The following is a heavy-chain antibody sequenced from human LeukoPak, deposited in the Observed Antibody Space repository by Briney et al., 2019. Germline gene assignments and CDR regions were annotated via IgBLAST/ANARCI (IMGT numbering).Heavy chain of an antibody. CDR3: ARAGGGYMNYFDY. Sequence: PGGSLRLSCAASGFTFSSYAMSWVRQAPGKGLEWVSAISGSGGSTYYADSVKGRFTISRDNSKNTLYLQMNSLRAEDTAVYYCARAGGGYMNYFDYWGQGTLVTVSS. D-gene: IGHD3-10*01. V-gene: IGHV3-23*01. J-gene: IGHJ4*02. CDR2: ISGSGGST. CDR1: GFTFSSYA.